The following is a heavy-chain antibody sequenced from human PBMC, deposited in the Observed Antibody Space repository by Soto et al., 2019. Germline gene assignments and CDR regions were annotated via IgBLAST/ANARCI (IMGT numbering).Heavy chain of an antibody. Sequence: ASVKVSCKAFGYTFISNAMHWVRQAPGQRLEWMGWINTVNGNTKYSQTFQGRVTINRDTSASTVYMELSGLRSDDTAVYYCARGGYPPGSNYSYGMDVLGQGTTVNVSS. V-gene: IGHV1-3*04. J-gene: IGHJ6*02. CDR3: ARGGYPPGSNYSYGMDV. D-gene: IGHD3-22*01. CDR2: INTVNGNT. CDR1: GYTFISNA.